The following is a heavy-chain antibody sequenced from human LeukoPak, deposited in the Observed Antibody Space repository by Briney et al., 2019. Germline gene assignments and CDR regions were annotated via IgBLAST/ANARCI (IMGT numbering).Heavy chain of an antibody. CDR3: ARDRAVAGMTRFDY. CDR1: GFTFSSYW. Sequence: PGGSLRLSCAASGFTFSSYWMSWVRQAPGKGLEWVANKKQDGSEKYYVDSVKGRFTISRDNAKNSLYLQMNSLRAEDTAVYYCARDRAVAGMTRFDYWGQGTLVTVSS. CDR2: KKQDGSEK. D-gene: IGHD6-19*01. J-gene: IGHJ4*02. V-gene: IGHV3-7*01.